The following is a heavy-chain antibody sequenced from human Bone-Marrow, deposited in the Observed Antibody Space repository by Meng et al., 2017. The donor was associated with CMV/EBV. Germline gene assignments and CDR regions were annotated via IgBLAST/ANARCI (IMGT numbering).Heavy chain of an antibody. V-gene: IGHV3-30*09. J-gene: IGHJ6*02. CDR2: IPCDGGNK. CDR3: ARDTTLTTSDV. D-gene: IGHD4-11*01. CDR1: GFTFS. Sequence: GGSLRLSCAASGFTFSVRQAPGKGLEWVAVIPCDGGNKYYADSVKGRFAISRDNSKNSLYLQMNSLRAEDTAVYYCARDTTLTTSDVWGQGTTVTVSS.